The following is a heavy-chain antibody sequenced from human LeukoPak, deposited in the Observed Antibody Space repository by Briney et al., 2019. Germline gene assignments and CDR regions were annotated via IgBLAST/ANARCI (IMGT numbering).Heavy chain of an antibody. Sequence: SETLSLTCAVYGGSFSGYYWSWIRQPPGKGLEWIGEINHSGSTNHNPSLKSRVTISVDTSKNQFSLRLSSVTAADTAVYYCAGYYDILTGHFDYWGQGTLVTVSS. CDR1: GGSFSGYY. D-gene: IGHD3-9*01. V-gene: IGHV4-34*01. J-gene: IGHJ4*02. CDR2: INHSGST. CDR3: AGYYDILTGHFDY.